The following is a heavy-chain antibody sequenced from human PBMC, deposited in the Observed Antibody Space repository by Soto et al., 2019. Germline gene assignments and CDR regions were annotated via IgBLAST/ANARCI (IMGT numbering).Heavy chain of an antibody. CDR2: IYYSGST. J-gene: IGHJ3*02. CDR1: GGSISSYY. V-gene: IGHV4-59*08. Sequence: QVQLQESGPGLVKPSETLSLTCTVSGGSISSYYWSWIRQPPGKGLEWIGYIYYSGSTNYNPSLKSRVTRSRDTSKNQFSLKVSSVTGADTAVYYCARRYGDAFDIWGQGTMVTVSS. D-gene: IGHD4-17*01. CDR3: ARRYGDAFDI.